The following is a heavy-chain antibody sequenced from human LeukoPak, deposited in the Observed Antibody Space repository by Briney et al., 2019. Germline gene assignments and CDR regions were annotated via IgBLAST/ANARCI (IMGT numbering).Heavy chain of an antibody. J-gene: IGHJ6*02. CDR2: INPNSGGT. D-gene: IGHD6-13*01. CDR1: RYTFTGYY. Sequence: ASVKVSCKASRYTFTGYYMHWVRQAPGQGLEWMGWINPNSGGTNYAQKFQGRVTMTRDTSISTAYMELSRLRSDDTAVYYCASAGIAAAGGFYYYYYGMDVWGQGTTVTVFS. V-gene: IGHV1-2*02. CDR3: ASAGIAAAGGFYYYYYGMDV.